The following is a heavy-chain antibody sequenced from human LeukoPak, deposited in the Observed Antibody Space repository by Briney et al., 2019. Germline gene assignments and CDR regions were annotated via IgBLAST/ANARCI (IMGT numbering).Heavy chain of an antibody. Sequence: GGSLTLSCATSTFTFSRYSMHWVRRPPGKGLEWVAFTRQVGWSAEYTDSVKGRFTVSRDTSKNAMYLQMHSLRVEDTAVYYCVRDGPGGPIHGFDIWGQGTMVTVSS. CDR1: TFTFSRYS. J-gene: IGHJ3*02. CDR3: VRDGPGGPIHGFDI. D-gene: IGHD3-16*01. V-gene: IGHV3-30*04. CDR2: TRQVGWSA.